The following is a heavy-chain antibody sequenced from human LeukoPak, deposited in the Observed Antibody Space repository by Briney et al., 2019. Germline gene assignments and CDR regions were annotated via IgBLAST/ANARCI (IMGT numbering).Heavy chain of an antibody. CDR3: ARTAFDDSR. Sequence: GGSLRLSCAASGFTFSSYEMNWVRQAPGKGLEWVSYISSSGSTINYADSVKGRFTISRDNAKNSLYLQMNSLRAEDTAVYYCARTAFDDSRWGQGTLVTVSS. CDR2: ISSSGSTI. D-gene: IGHD3-16*01. CDR1: GFTFSSYE. J-gene: IGHJ4*02. V-gene: IGHV3-48*03.